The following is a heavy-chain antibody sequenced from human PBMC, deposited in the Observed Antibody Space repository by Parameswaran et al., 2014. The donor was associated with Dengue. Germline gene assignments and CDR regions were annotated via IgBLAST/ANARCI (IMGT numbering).Heavy chain of an antibody. CDR3: ARLTPGWGYLDY. J-gene: IGHJ4*02. D-gene: IGHD7-27*01. CDR2: IYYSGST. Sequence: WIRQPPGKGLEWIGSIYYSGSTYYNPSLKSRVTISVDTSKNQFSLKLSSVTAADTAVYYCARLTPGWGYLDYWGQGTLVTVSS. V-gene: IGHV4-39*07.